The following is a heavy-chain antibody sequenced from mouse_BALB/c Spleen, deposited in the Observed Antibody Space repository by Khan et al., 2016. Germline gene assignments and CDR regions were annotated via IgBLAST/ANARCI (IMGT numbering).Heavy chain of an antibody. D-gene: IGHD2-12*01. V-gene: IGHV9-3-1*01. J-gene: IGHJ2*01. CDR2: INTNTGET. CDR1: GYTFTNFG. Sequence: QIQLVQSGPELKKPGETVKISCKASGYTFTNFGINWVRQAPGKGLEWMDWINTNTGETTYADDFKGRFAFSLETSASTAYLQINNLKTEDTATXFCATVIASGIATRGHYWGQGTTLTVAS. CDR3: ATVIASGIATRGHY.